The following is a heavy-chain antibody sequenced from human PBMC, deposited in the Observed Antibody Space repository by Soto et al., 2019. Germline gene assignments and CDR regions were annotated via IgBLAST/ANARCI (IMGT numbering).Heavy chain of an antibody. V-gene: IGHV3-30*18. CDR3: AKGGRQGLVTSDFNY. J-gene: IGHJ4*02. CDR2: VSHDGRNT. Sequence: VQLVESGGGVVQPGRSLRLSCAASGFTFSDYAMHWVRQAPGKGLEWVAVVSHDGRNTHYADSVKGRFTISRDSSKNTVSLEITSLRAKYTSVYYCAKGGRQGLVTSDFNYWGQGALVTVSS. D-gene: IGHD6-19*01. CDR1: GFTFSDYA.